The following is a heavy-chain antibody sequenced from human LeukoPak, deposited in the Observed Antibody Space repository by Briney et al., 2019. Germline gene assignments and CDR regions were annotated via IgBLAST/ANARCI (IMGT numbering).Heavy chain of an antibody. CDR3: ARAGCSSTSCYRYYYYYMDV. Sequence: SETLSLTCTVSDGSMSPYYWSWIRQSPGKGLEWIAYIFHNGNTKYNPSLWSRVTISIDTSRNQVFLNLNSVTAADTAVYYCARAGCSSTSCYRYYYYYMDVWGKGTTVTVSS. CDR2: IFHNGNT. CDR1: DGSMSPYY. V-gene: IGHV4-59*01. J-gene: IGHJ6*03. D-gene: IGHD2-2*01.